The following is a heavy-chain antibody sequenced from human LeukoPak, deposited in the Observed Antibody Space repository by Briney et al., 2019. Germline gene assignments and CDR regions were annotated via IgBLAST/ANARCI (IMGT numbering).Heavy chain of an antibody. CDR1: GYTFTSHG. J-gene: IGHJ4*02. CDR3: AKGSSGWSLDY. D-gene: IGHD6-19*01. V-gene: IGHV1-18*01. CDR2: ISTSNT. Sequence: ASVKVSCKASGYTFTSHGISWVRQAPGQGLEWMGWISTSNTDYAQKFQGRVTVTRDTTTSTAYTELRSLRSDDTAVYYCAKGSSGWSLDYWGQGTLVTVSS.